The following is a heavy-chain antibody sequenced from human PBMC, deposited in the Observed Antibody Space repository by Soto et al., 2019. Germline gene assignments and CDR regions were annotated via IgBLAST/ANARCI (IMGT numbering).Heavy chain of an antibody. CDR3: AGSHIVPRQFMYPDEY. Sequence: SDTLSLTCTVSGASISSGSFYWGWVRQPPGKGLESIANIYYDGSTYYNPSLKTRVTISFDTAKNQFSLKLTSVAAVYTAVYYCAGSHIVPRQFMYPDEYWGQGTPVTVSS. D-gene: IGHD6-6*01. J-gene: IGHJ4*02. CDR2: IYYDGST. V-gene: IGHV4-39*01. CDR1: GASISSGSFY.